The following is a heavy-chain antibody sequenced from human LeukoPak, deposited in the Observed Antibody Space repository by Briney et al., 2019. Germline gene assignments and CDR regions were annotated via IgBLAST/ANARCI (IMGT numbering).Heavy chain of an antibody. Sequence: GGSLRLSCAASGFTFSTHWMSWVRQAPGKGLEWVANIRPDGSEKYYMDSVKGRLTISRDNAKNSLYLQMNSLRGEDTAVYYCARDVALSTYHFDSRGLLDYWGQGTLVTVSS. CDR3: ARDVALSTYHFDSRGLLDY. V-gene: IGHV3-7*01. CDR2: IRPDGSEK. CDR1: GFTFSTHW. J-gene: IGHJ4*02. D-gene: IGHD3-22*01.